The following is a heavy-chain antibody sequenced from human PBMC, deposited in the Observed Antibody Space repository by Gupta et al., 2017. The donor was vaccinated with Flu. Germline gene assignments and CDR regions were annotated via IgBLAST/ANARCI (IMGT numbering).Heavy chain of an antibody. CDR1: GFTFSSYA. D-gene: IGHD1-26*01. V-gene: IGHV3-23*01. CDR3: ANGELLRGYWDY. CDR2: ISGSGGST. Sequence: EVQLLESGGGLVQPGGSLRLSCAASGFTFSSYAMSWVRQAPGKGLEWVSAISGSGGSTYYADSVKGRFTISRDNSKNTLYLQMNSLRAEDTAVYYCANGELLRGYWDYWGQGTLVTVSS. J-gene: IGHJ4*02.